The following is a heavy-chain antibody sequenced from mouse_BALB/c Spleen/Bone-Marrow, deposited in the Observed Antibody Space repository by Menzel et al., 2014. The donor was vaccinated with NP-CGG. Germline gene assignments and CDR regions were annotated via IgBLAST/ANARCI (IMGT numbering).Heavy chain of an antibody. CDR3: ARYWDAY. CDR1: GYTFTNYW. CDR2: IDPNTYYT. J-gene: IGHJ3*01. D-gene: IGHD4-1*01. V-gene: IGHV1-7*01. Sequence: VQLQQSRAELAKPGASVKMSCKASGYTFTNYWMHWVKQRPGQGLEWFGYIDPNTYYTRYNQKFKDKATLTADKSSSTAYLQLSSLTSEDSAVYYCARYWDAYWGQGTLVTVSA.